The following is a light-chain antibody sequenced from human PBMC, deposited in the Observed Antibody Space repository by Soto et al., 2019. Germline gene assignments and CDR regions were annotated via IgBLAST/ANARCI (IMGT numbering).Light chain of an antibody. Sequence: EIVFTQSPGTLSLSPGERATLSCRASQSVSSSYLAWYQQKPGQAPRLLIYGASSRATGIPDRFSGSGSGTDFTLTISSLQPDDFATYYCQQYNSYSLWTFGQGTKVDIK. V-gene: IGKV3-20*01. CDR3: QQYNSYSLWT. CDR1: QSVSSSY. J-gene: IGKJ1*01. CDR2: GAS.